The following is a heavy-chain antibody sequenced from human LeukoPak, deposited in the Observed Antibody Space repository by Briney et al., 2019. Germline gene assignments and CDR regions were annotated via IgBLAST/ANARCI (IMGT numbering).Heavy chain of an antibody. V-gene: IGHV3-30-3*01. CDR3: ARDRRAFDI. CDR1: GFTFSSYA. CDR2: ISYDGSNK. J-gene: IGHJ3*02. Sequence: PGGSLRLSCAASGFTFSSYAMHWVRQAPGKGLEWVAVISYDGSNKYYADSVKGRFTISRDNSKNTLYLQMNSLRAEDTAVYYCARDRRAFDIWGQGTMVTVSS.